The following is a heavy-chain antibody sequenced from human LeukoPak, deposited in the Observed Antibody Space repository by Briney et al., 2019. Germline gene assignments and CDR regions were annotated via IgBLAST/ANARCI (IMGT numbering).Heavy chain of an antibody. V-gene: IGHV3-48*01. D-gene: IGHD5-18*01. J-gene: IGHJ4*02. CDR1: GFTFSDFG. CDR2: ISSSSLSI. Sequence: GGSLRLSCAASGFTFSDFGMTWVRQAPGKGLEWVSYISSSSLSIYCADSVKGRFTISRDNARNSLYLQMNSLRAEDTAMYYCARDATPTQLWFRGSFDYWGLGALVTVAS. CDR3: ARDATPTQLWFRGSFDY.